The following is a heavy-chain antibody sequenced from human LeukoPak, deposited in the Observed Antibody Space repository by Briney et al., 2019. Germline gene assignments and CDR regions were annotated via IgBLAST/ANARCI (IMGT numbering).Heavy chain of an antibody. CDR3: ARDTYYYGSGSYYRGYNWFDP. V-gene: IGHV4-59*12. CDR2: IYYSGST. Sequence: SETLSLTCTVSCGSISSYYWSWIRQPPGKGLEWIGYIYYSGSTNYNPSLKSRVTISVDTSKNQFSLKLSSVTAADTAVYYCARDTYYYGSGSYYRGYNWFDPWGQGTLVTVSS. J-gene: IGHJ5*02. D-gene: IGHD3-10*01. CDR1: CGSISSYY.